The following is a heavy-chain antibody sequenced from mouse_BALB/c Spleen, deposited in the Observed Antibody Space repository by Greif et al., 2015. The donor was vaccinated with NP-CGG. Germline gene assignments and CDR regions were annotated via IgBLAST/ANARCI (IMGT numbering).Heavy chain of an antibody. CDR1: GYTFTSYW. V-gene: IGHV1-7*01. CDR3: ASMTPFAY. J-gene: IGHJ3*01. CDR2: INPSTGYT. Sequence: VQLQQSGAELAKPGASVKMSCKASGYTFTSYWMHWVKQRPGQGLEWIGYINPSTGYTEYNQKFKDKATLTADKSSSTAYMQLSSLTSEDSAVYYCASMTPFAYWGQGTLVTVSA.